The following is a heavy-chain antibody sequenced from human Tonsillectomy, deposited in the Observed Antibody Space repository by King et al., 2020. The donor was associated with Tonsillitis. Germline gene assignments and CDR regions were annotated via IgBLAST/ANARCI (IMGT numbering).Heavy chain of an antibody. Sequence: QLQESGPGLVKPSETLSLTCTVSGGSISNYYWSWIRQPPGKGLEWIGYIYYSGSTNYNPSLRRRVTMSVDTSKNQFSLKLSSVPAADTAVYYCAKAGSSSWYLLYWGQGTLVTVSS. J-gene: IGHJ4*02. D-gene: IGHD6-13*01. CDR1: GGSISNYY. CDR3: AKAGSSSWYLLY. V-gene: IGHV4-59*01. CDR2: IYYSGST.